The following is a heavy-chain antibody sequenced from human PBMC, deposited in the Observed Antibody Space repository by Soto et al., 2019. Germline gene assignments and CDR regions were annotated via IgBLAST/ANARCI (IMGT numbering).Heavy chain of an antibody. V-gene: IGHV2-5*02. D-gene: IGHD3-9*01. J-gene: IGHJ4*02. Sequence: KESGPTLVRPTQTLTLTCAFSGFSLSTSGVCVGWIRQPPGKALEWLAVIYWDDSKHYSPSLRSRLTITKDTSKNQVVLTMTNMDPMDTGTYYCAHKGPEDWPLDYWGQGTLVTVSS. CDR1: GFSLSTSGVC. CDR2: IYWDDSK. CDR3: AHKGPEDWPLDY.